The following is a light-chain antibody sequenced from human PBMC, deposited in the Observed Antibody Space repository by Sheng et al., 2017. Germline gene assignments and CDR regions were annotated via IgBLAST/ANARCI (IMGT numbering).Light chain of an antibody. CDR1: QNVNNF. V-gene: IGKV1-39*01. CDR2: AAS. CDR3: QQTYDTVWA. Sequence: DIQMTQSPSSLSASVGDRVTITCRTSQNVNNFLNWYQQKPGRAPNLLIYAASSLQSGVPSRFSGSGSGTDFTLTISSLQPEDFATYYCQQTYDTVWAFGQGTKVEMK. J-gene: IGKJ1*01.